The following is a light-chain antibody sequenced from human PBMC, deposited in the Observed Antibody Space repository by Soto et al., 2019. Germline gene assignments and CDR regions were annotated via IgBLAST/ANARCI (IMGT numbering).Light chain of an antibody. V-gene: IGKV1-39*01. CDR3: HYSNTNPWT. CDR1: QSCRSY. Sequence: DIQMTQSPSSLSASLGDRVTITCRASQSCRSYLAWYQQKPGKAPTLLIYAASTLQSGVPSRFSGSGSGTEFSLTISSLQPEDFETYYCHYSNTNPWTFGQGTKVDIK. CDR2: AAS. J-gene: IGKJ1*01.